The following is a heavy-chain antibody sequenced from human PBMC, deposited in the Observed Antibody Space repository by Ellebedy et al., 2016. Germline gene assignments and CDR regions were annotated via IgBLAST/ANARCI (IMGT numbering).Heavy chain of an antibody. Sequence: SETLSLTXIVSGGSMSSYYWSWIRQPPGKGLEWIGYVHYSGSTNYNPSLKSRVTISVDTSKNRFSLRLTSVTAADTAVYYCARDQNGGWFDPWGQGALVTVSS. CDR3: ARDQNGGWFDP. V-gene: IGHV4-59*01. CDR2: VHYSGST. CDR1: GGSMSSYY. D-gene: IGHD4-23*01. J-gene: IGHJ5*02.